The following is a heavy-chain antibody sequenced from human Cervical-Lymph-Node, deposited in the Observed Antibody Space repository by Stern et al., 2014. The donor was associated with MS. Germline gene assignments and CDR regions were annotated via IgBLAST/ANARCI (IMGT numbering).Heavy chain of an antibody. CDR1: GGSISSYY. J-gene: IGHJ6*02. D-gene: IGHD6-13*01. CDR3: ARDRSIAAAGAYYYYYGMDV. CDR2: IYYSGST. Sequence: QLQLQESGPGLVKPSETVSLTCTVSGGSISSYYWSWIRQPPGKGLEWIGYIYYSGSTNYNPSLKSRVTISVDTSKNQFSLKLSSVTAADTAVYYCARDRSIAAAGAYYYYYGMDVWGQGTTVTVSS. V-gene: IGHV4-59*01.